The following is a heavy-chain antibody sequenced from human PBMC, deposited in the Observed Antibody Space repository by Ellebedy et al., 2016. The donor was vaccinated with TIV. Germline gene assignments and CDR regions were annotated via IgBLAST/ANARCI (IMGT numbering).Heavy chain of an antibody. D-gene: IGHD3-10*01. CDR2: INPNSGGT. V-gene: IGHV1-2*02. CDR1: GYTFTGYS. Sequence: AASVKVSCKASGYTFTGYSMHWVRQAPGQGLDWMGLINPNSGGTNYPQKFQGRVTITRDTSISTAYMELSRLRSDDTAVYYCARGYYGSGSYKAFDIWGQGTMVTVSS. J-gene: IGHJ3*02. CDR3: ARGYYGSGSYKAFDI.